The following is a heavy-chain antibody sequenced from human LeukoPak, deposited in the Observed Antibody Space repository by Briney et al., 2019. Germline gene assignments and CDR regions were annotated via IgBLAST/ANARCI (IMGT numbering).Heavy chain of an antibody. D-gene: IGHD5-12*01. CDR3: ARDRGYHDY. J-gene: IGHJ4*02. CDR2: INSDGINT. CDR1: GFTFSNYW. V-gene: IGHV3-74*01. Sequence: GGSLRLSCAASGFTFSNYWMHWVRQAPGKGLVWVSRINSDGINTSYADSVKGRFTISRDNAKNTLNLQMNSLRAEDTAVYYCARDRGYHDYWGQGTLVTVSS.